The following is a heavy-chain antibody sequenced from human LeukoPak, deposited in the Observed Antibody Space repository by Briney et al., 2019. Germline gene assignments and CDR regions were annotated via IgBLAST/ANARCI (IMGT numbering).Heavy chain of an antibody. Sequence: SETLSLTCTVSGGSISSYYWSWIRQPPGKGLEWIGYIYYSGSTNYNPSLKSRVTISVETSKNQFSLKLSSVTAADTAVYYCASHITMVRGASVDYWGQGTLVTVSS. CDR3: ASHITMVRGASVDY. CDR1: GGSISSYY. D-gene: IGHD3-10*01. J-gene: IGHJ4*02. V-gene: IGHV4-59*01. CDR2: IYYSGST.